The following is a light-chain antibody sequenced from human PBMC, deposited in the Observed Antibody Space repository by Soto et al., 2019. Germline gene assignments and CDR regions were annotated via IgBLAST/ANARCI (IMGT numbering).Light chain of an antibody. CDR2: GAS. CDR1: QTISSSS. Sequence: DIVLTQSPGTLSLSPGEIATLSCRSSQTISSSSLTWYQQKPGQAPRLLIYGASNRATGIPDRFSGSVSGTDFTLTISRLEPEDFAMYYCQQYSRTFGQGTKLEI. V-gene: IGKV3-20*01. J-gene: IGKJ1*01. CDR3: QQYSRT.